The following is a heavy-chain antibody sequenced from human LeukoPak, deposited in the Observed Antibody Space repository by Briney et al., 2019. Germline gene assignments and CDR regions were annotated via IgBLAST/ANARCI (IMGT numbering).Heavy chain of an antibody. V-gene: IGHV4-4*07. D-gene: IGHD4-11*01. CDR2: IYTSGST. Sequence: SETLSLTCTVSGNSISSYYWSWIRQPAGKGLEWIGRIYTSGSTNYNPSLKSRVTMSVDTSKNQFSLNLSSVAAADTAFYYCARETTGLARYFDYWGQGTLVTVSS. CDR3: ARETTGLARYFDY. J-gene: IGHJ4*02. CDR1: GNSISSYY.